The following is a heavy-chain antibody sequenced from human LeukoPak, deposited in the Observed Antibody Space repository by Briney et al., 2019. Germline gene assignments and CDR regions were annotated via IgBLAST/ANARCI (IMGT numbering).Heavy chain of an antibody. CDR2: IYYRGNT. CDR3: ARGRYCSADICSGGDAFDI. V-gene: IGHV4-39*07. D-gene: IGHD2-15*01. CDR1: GGSFTDYY. J-gene: IGHJ3*02. Sequence: PSETLSLTCTVSGGSFTDYYWGWIRQPPGKGLEWIGSIYYRGNTFYNPSLRNRVSISIDTSKGRFSLKLSSVTAADTAVYYCARGRYCSADICSGGDAFDIWGQGTMVSVSS.